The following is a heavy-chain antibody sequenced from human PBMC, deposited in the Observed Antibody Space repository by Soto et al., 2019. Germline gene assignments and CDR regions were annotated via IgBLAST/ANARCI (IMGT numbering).Heavy chain of an antibody. Sequence: QVQLVESGGGVVQPGRSLRLSCAASGFAVSSYAMHWVRQAPGKGLEWVAVISYDGTNNYYADSVKGRFTISRDNSNNTLYLQMTSLRAEDTAVYYCARDLSGSGDWGQGTLVTVSS. V-gene: IGHV3-30-3*01. J-gene: IGHJ4*02. CDR1: GFAVSSYA. D-gene: IGHD3-10*01. CDR3: ARDLSGSGD. CDR2: ISYDGTNN.